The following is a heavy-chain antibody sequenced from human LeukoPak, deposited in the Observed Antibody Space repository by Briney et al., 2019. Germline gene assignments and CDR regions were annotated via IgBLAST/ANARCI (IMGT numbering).Heavy chain of an antibody. J-gene: IGHJ4*02. CDR2: IKSKTDGGTT. Sequence: GESLKISCAASGFTFSNAWMSWVRQAPGKGLEWVGRIKSKTDGGTTDYAAPVKGRFTISRDDSKNTLYLQMNSLKTEDTAVYYCTTDTYSGSSHGGYWGQGTLVTVSS. CDR1: GFTFSNAW. V-gene: IGHV3-15*01. D-gene: IGHD1-26*01. CDR3: TTDTYSGSSHGGY.